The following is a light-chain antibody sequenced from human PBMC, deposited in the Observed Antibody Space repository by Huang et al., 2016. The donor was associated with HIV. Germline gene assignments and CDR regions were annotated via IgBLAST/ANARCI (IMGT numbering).Light chain of an antibody. V-gene: IGKV1-12*01. Sequence: DIKMTQSPFSVSASIGDRVSFTCRASQDVNKWLAWHQQKPGVAPKLLVYASSTLQSGAPSRFRGSGSGTHFTLTINNLQAEDFATYFCQQSVTFPLTFGGGTKVELK. CDR1: QDVNKW. J-gene: IGKJ4*02. CDR3: QQSVTFPLT. CDR2: ASS.